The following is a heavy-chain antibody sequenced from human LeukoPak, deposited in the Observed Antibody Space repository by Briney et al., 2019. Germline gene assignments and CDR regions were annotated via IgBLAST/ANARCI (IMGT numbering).Heavy chain of an antibody. D-gene: IGHD6-13*01. CDR1: GGSISSGSYY. J-gene: IGHJ5*02. CDR2: IYTSGST. Sequence: SETLSLTCTVSGGSISSGSYYWSWIRQPAGKGLEWIGRIYTSGSTNYKPSLKSRVTISVDTSKNQFSLKLSSVTAADTAVYYCARDSDSSSWYEGWFDPWGQGTLVTVSS. CDR3: ARDSDSSSWYEGWFDP. V-gene: IGHV4-61*02.